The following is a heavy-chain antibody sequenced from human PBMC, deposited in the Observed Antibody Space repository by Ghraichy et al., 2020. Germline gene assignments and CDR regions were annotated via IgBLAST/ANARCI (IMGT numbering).Heavy chain of an antibody. CDR2: IKQDGSEE. CDR1: GFTFNNYW. V-gene: IGHV3-7*03. Sequence: GGSLRLSCVASGFTFNNYWMSWVRQAPGKGLEWVADIKQDGSEEYFADSVRGRFTISRDNSKNSLYLQINGLRAEDTAVYYCARRVVITIKSLFDYWGKGTLVAVS. D-gene: IGHD3-3*01. CDR3: ARRVVITIKSLFDY. J-gene: IGHJ4*02.